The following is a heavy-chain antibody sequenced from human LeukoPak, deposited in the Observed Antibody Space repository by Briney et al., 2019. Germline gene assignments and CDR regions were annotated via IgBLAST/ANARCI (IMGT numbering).Heavy chain of an antibody. D-gene: IGHD6-19*01. CDR2: ITGPGDGT. J-gene: IGHJ4*02. V-gene: IGHV3-23*01. Sequence: GGPLGLPFEASGFPFSGFALSWAGRAPGKGLEWVSAITGPGDGTWHADSVRGRFTTSRDNSKNTLYLQMNSLRAEDTAVYFCAKRIYGWYQIDYWGQGTLVTVSS. CDR3: AKRIYGWYQIDY. CDR1: GFPFSGFA.